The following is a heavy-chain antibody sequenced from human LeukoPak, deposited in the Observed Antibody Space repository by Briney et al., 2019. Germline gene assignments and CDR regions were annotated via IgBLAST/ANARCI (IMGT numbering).Heavy chain of an antibody. J-gene: IGHJ3*02. D-gene: IGHD3-3*01. Sequence: HPGGSLRLSCAASGFTFSSYAMSWVRQAPGKGLEWVSAISGSGGSTYYADSVKGWFTISRDNSKNTLYLQMNSLRAEDTAVYYCAKEPRITIFGVDDAFDIWGQGTMVTVSS. V-gene: IGHV3-23*01. CDR2: ISGSGGST. CDR3: AKEPRITIFGVDDAFDI. CDR1: GFTFSSYA.